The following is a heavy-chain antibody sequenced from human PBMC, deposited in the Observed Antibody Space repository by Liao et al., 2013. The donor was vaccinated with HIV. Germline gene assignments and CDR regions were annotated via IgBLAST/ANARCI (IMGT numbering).Heavy chain of an antibody. CDR1: GASISSYY. V-gene: IGHV4-4*07. J-gene: IGHJ5*01. D-gene: IGHD3-10*01. CDR2: IYTSGSS. Sequence: QVQLQQSGPGLVKPSETLSLTCTVSGASISSYYWSWIRQPAGKGLEWIGRIYTSGSSYYIPSLKSRVTMSVDTSKNQFTLKLSSVTAADTAVYYCARGWGIKVTRGVTPSHWFDSWGQGVLVTVSS. CDR3: ARGWGIKVTRGVTPSHWFDS.